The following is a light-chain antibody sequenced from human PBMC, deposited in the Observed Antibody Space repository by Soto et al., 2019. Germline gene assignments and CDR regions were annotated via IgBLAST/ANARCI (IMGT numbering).Light chain of an antibody. CDR2: EVS. Sequence: QSVLTQPASVSGSPGQSITISCTGTSSDIGANIYVSWYQQHPGKAPKLIIFEVSNRPSGVSSRFSGSKSGNTASLIISGLQAEDEADYYCSSYTSDSRVFGGGTKLTVL. J-gene: IGLJ2*01. CDR3: SSYTSDSRV. V-gene: IGLV2-14*01. CDR1: SSDIGANIY.